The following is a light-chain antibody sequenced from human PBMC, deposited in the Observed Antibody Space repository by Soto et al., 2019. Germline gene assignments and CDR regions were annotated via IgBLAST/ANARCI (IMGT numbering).Light chain of an antibody. J-gene: IGLJ1*01. Sequence: QSVLTQPASVSGSPGQAITLSGTGTSSDIGVYNYVSWYQQHPGKAPKLMIYEVNNRPSGVSNRFSGSKSGNTASLTISGLQAEDEADYYCSSYTTSNTYVFGTGTKVTVL. CDR1: SSDIGVYNY. CDR3: SSYTTSNTYV. CDR2: EVN. V-gene: IGLV2-14*01.